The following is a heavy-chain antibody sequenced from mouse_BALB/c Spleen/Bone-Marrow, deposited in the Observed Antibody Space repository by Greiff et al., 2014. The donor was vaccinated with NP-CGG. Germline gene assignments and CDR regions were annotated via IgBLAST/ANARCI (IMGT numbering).Heavy chain of an antibody. CDR2: INPYNGGT. D-gene: IGHD5-1-1*01. CDR3: ARIPNPLYYYAMDY. V-gene: IGHV1-18*01. Sequence: EVQRVESGPELVKPGASMKISCKASGYSFTGYTMNWVKQSHGKNLEWIGLINPYNGGTSYNQKFKGKATLTVDKSSSTAYMELLSLTSEDSAVYYCARIPNPLYYYAMDYWGQGTSVTVSS. J-gene: IGHJ4*01. CDR1: GYSFTGYT.